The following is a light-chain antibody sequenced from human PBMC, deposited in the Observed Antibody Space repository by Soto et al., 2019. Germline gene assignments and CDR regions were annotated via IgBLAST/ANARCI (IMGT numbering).Light chain of an antibody. CDR1: QSFASN. CDR2: GAS. V-gene: IGKV3-15*01. Sequence: EIVMTQSPATLSVSPGERATLSCRASQSFASNLAWYQQKPGQAPRLLIYGASTRATGVPARFSGSGSGTEFTLTISSLQSEDFAVYYCQQYNDWPSMYTFGQGTKLEMK. J-gene: IGKJ2*01. CDR3: QQYNDWPSMYT.